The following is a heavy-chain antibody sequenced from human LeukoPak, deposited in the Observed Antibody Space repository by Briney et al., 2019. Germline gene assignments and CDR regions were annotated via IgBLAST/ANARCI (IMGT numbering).Heavy chain of an antibody. CDR2: INHSGST. V-gene: IGHV4-34*01. J-gene: IGHJ4*02. CDR1: GGSFSGYY. Sequence: SETLSLTCAVYGGSFSGYYWSWIRQPPGRGLEWIGEINHSGSTNYNTSLKSRVTISVDTSKNQFSLKLSSVTAADTAVYYCASRLQTTVTLLYWGQGTLVTVSS. D-gene: IGHD4-17*01. CDR3: ASRLQTTVTLLY.